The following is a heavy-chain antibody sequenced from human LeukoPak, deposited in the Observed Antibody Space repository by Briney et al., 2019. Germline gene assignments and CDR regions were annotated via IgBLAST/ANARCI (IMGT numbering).Heavy chain of an antibody. D-gene: IGHD2-2*01. CDR3: ASPRNQVVPAAMVGFAYYYYYMDV. V-gene: IGHV1-69*05. Sequence: SVKVSCMASGGTFSSYAISWVRPAPGQGLEWMGGIIPIFGTANYAQKFQGRVTITTDESTSTAYMELSSLRSEDTAVYYCASPRNQVVPAAMVGFAYYYYYMDVWGKGTTVTVSS. J-gene: IGHJ6*03. CDR1: GGTFSSYA. CDR2: IIPIFGTA.